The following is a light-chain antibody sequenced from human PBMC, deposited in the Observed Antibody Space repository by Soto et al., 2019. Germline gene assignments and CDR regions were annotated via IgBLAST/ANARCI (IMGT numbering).Light chain of an antibody. CDR1: QSVTYSF. CDR2: GAS. V-gene: IGKV3-20*01. CDR3: QQYGSSPIT. J-gene: IGKJ5*01. Sequence: EIVLTQSPGTLSLSPGERATLSCRASQSVTYSFLAWYQQKPGQAPRLLIFGASSRATGIPDRFSGSGSGTDFTLTISRLEPEDFAVYYCQQYGSSPITFVQGTRLEIK.